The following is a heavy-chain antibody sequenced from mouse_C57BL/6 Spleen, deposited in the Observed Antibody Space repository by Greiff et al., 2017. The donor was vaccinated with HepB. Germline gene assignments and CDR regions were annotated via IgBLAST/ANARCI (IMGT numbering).Heavy chain of an antibody. CDR1: GFSLSTSGMG. V-gene: IGHV8-12*01. J-gene: IGHJ1*03. D-gene: IGHD1-1*01. CDR2: IYWDDDK. Sequence: QVQLKESGPGILQSSQTLSLTCSFSGFSLSTSGMGVSWIRQPSGKGLEWLAHIYWDDDKRYNPSLKSRLTISKDTSRNQVFLKITSVDTADTATYYCARDYYGSSWWYFDVWGTGTTVTVSS. CDR3: ARDYYGSSWWYFDV.